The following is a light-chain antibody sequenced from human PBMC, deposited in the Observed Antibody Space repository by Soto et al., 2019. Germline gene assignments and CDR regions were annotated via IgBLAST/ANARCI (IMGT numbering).Light chain of an antibody. CDR1: QSVSSSY. Sequence: EIELTQAPGTLSFSPGEIATPSYRPRQSVSSSYLAWYQQKPGQAPRLVIYGASSRATGIPARFSGSGSGTDFTLTISSLEPDDFSVYYCQQRSNWPLITLGQGTRLEIK. J-gene: IGKJ5*01. CDR3: QQRSNWPLIT. CDR2: GAS. V-gene: IGKV3D-20*02.